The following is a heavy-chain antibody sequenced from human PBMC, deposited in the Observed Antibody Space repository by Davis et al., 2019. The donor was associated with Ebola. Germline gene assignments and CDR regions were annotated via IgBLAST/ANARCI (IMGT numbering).Heavy chain of an antibody. CDR1: GYTFTNYY. V-gene: IGHV1-46*03. CDR2: INPNDGRT. J-gene: IGHJ3*02. CDR3: TTPGRQDSGYEVFDI. Sequence: AASVKVSCKASGYTFTNYYMHWVRQAPGQGLEWMGMINPNDGRTIYAQKFQGRVTVTRGTSTTTVYMDLSSLRSEDTALYYCTTPGRQDSGYEVFDIWGQGTMVTVSS. D-gene: IGHD5-12*01.